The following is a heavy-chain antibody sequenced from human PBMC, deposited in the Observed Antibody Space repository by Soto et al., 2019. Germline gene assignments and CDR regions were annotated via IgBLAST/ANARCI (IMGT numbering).Heavy chain of an antibody. D-gene: IGHD2-15*01. V-gene: IGHV4-39*01. CDR1: GGSINNSADY. J-gene: IGHJ4*02. CDR2: IYYSGST. Sequence: SETLSLTCTVSGGSINNSADYWGCIPQPPGKGRQWIGNIYYSGSTYYKPSLESPVAIFVDTSNHQFSLRLSSETAAYTAVYYYARAPGYPFDYWGQGILVTVSS. CDR3: ARAPGYPFDY.